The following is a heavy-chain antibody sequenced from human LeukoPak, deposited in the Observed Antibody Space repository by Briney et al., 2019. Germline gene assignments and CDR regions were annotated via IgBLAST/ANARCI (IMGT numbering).Heavy chain of an antibody. Sequence: SQTLSLTCTVSGGSISSGGYYWSWIRQHPGKGLEWIGYIYYSGSTYYNPSLKSRVTISVDTSKNQFSLKLSSVTAADTAVYYCAREVESQAYYFDYWDQGTLVTVSS. CDR1: GGSISSGGYY. J-gene: IGHJ4*02. CDR2: IYYSGST. V-gene: IGHV4-31*03. CDR3: AREVESQAYYFDY.